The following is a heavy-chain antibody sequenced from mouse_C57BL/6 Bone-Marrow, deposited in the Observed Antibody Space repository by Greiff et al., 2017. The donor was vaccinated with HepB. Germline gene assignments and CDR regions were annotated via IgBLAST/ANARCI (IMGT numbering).Heavy chain of an antibody. V-gene: IGHV1-82*01. CDR2: IYPGDGDT. CDR3: ARYGGTDWYFDV. CDR1: GYAFSSSW. Sequence: QVHVKQSGPELVKPGASVKISCKASGYAFSSSWMNWVKQRPGKGLEWIGRIYPGDGDTNYNGKFKGKATLTADKSSSTAYMQLSSLTSEDSAVYFCARYGGTDWYFDVWGTGTTVTVSS. D-gene: IGHD1-1*02. J-gene: IGHJ1*03.